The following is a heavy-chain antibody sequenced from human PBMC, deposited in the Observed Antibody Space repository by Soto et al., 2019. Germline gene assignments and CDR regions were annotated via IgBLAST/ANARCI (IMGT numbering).Heavy chain of an antibody. Sequence: GESLKISCKGSGYSFTSYWIGWVRQMPGKGLEWMGIIYPGDSDTRYSPSFQGQVTISADKSISTAYLQWSSLKASDTAMYYCARGPYCGGDCYEYYFDYWGQGTLVTVSS. CDR3: ARGPYCGGDCYEYYFDY. J-gene: IGHJ4*02. D-gene: IGHD2-21*02. V-gene: IGHV5-51*01. CDR2: IYPGDSDT. CDR1: GYSFTSYW.